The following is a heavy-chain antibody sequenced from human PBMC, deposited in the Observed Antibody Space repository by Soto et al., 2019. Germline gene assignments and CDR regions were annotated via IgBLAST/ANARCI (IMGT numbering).Heavy chain of an antibody. Sequence: LSLTCAVYGGFLSESYWTWIRQPPGKGLEWIGEINHVGGTNYNPSLKSRVTMSVDTSQNQFSLRLISVTAADTAMYFCVRIRYQLPSSVLWLDPWGEGTPVTVSS. CDR1: GGFLSESY. J-gene: IGHJ5*02. V-gene: IGHV4-34*01. CDR2: INHVGGT. CDR3: VRIRYQLPSSVLWLDP. D-gene: IGHD3-16*01.